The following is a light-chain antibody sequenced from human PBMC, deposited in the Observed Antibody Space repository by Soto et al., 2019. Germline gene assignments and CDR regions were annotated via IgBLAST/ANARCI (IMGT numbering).Light chain of an antibody. J-gene: IGKJ1*01. CDR3: QQYNSYSPT. CDR2: KAS. CDR1: QSISVW. V-gene: IGKV1-5*03. Sequence: EIQMTQSPSTRSASVGDRVTITCRASQSISVWLAWYQQKAGKAPNLLIYKASRLESGVPSRFSGSGSETEFTLTISGLQPSDSATYYCQQYNSYSPTFGQGTKVDI.